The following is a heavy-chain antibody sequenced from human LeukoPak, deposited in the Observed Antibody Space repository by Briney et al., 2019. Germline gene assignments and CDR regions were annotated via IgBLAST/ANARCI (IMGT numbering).Heavy chain of an antibody. CDR2: FDPEDGET. CDR3: ARGGVWSSTTQDWFDP. Sequence: GASVKVSCNVSGYTLTELSMHWVRQAPGKGLEWMGGFDPEDGETIYAQKFQGRVTITRNTSIRTAYMELSSLRSEDTAVYYCARGGVWSSTTQDWFDPWGQGTLVTVSS. CDR1: GYTLTELS. J-gene: IGHJ5*02. D-gene: IGHD2-2*01. V-gene: IGHV1-24*01.